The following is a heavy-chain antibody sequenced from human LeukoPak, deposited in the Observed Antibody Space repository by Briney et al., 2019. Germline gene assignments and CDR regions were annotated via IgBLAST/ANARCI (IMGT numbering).Heavy chain of an antibody. D-gene: IGHD2-15*01. CDR1: GGTFSSYA. J-gene: IGHJ4*02. V-gene: IGHV1-69*13. Sequence: ASVKVSCKASGGTFSSYAISWVRQAPGQGLEWMGGIIPIFGTANYAQKFQGRVTITADESTSTAYMELSSLRSEDTAVYYCARDSPPSRYCSGGSCYGFSNYFDYWGQGTLVTVSS. CDR3: ARDSPPSRYCSGGSCYGFSNYFDY. CDR2: IIPIFGTA.